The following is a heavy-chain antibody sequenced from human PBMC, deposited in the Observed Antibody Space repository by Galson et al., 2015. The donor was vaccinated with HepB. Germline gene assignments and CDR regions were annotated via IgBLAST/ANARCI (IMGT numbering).Heavy chain of an antibody. Sequence: SETLSLTCTVSGGSISSSSYYWGWIRQPPGKGLEWIGSIYYSGSTYYNPSLKSRVTISVDTSKNQFSLKLSSVTAADTAVYYCARGYSNYYSYYYGMDVWGHGTTVTVSS. CDR3: ARGYSNYYSYYYGMDV. D-gene: IGHD4-11*01. CDR1: GGSISSSSYY. J-gene: IGHJ6*02. V-gene: IGHV4-39*01. CDR2: IYYSGST.